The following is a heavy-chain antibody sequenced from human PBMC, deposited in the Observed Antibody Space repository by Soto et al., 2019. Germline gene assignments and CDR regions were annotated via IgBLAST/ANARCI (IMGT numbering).Heavy chain of an antibody. CDR1: GDSVSSNSAA. V-gene: IGHV6-1*01. Sequence: SQTLSLTCAISGDSVSSNSAAWNWIRQSPSRGLEWLGRTYYRSKWYNDYAVSVKSRITINPDPSKNQFSLQLNSVTPEDTAVYYCARDPQWPKLRGYYYNGMDVWGQGTTVTVSS. J-gene: IGHJ6*02. CDR3: ARDPQWPKLRGYYYNGMDV. D-gene: IGHD6-19*01. CDR2: TYYRSKWYN.